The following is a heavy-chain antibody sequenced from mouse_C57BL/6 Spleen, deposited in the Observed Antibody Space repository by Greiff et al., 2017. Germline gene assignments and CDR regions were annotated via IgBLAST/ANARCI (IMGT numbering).Heavy chain of an antibody. Sequence: QVQLQQPGTELVKPGASVKLSCKASGYTFTSYWMHWVKQRPGQGLEWIGNINPSNGGTNYNAKLKSKATLTVDKSSSTAYMQVCNLTSEYSADYYLAKCYDVYAYAMDYWGQGTSVTVSS. CDR3: AKCYDVYAYAMDY. J-gene: IGHJ4*01. V-gene: IGHV1-53*01. D-gene: IGHD2-3*01. CDR2: INPSNGGT. CDR1: GYTFTSYW.